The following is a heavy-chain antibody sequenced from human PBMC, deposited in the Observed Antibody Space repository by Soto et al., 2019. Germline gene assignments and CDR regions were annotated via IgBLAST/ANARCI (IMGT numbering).Heavy chain of an antibody. D-gene: IGHD4-17*01. J-gene: IGHJ4*02. Sequence: SETLSLTCAVYGGSFSGYYWSWIRQPPGKGLEWIGEINHSGSTNYNPSLKSRVTISVDTSKNQFSLKLSSVTAADTAVYYCARVTTVTANYFDYWGQGTLVTVSS. V-gene: IGHV4-34*01. CDR1: GGSFSGYY. CDR3: ARVTTVTANYFDY. CDR2: INHSGST.